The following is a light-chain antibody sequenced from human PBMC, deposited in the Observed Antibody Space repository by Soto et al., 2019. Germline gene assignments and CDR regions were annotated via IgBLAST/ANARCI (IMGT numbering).Light chain of an antibody. J-gene: IGKJ5*01. CDR1: QVISTS. CDR2: AAS. CDR3: QQLFDSPIT. V-gene: IGKV1-9*01. Sequence: DIQLTQSPSFLYPSIGESVTITCRASQVISTSLAWYQLKPGKAPKLLIYAASTLESGVPSRFSATVSGTEFSLTITSLQPEDFATYYCQQLFDSPITFGQGTRLEIK.